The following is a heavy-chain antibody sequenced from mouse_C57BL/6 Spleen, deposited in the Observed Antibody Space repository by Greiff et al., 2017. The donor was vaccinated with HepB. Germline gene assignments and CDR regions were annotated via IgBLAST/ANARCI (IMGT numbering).Heavy chain of an antibody. V-gene: IGHV1-18*01. CDR1: GYTFTDYN. J-gene: IGHJ3*01. D-gene: IGHD1-1*01. CDR3: ARRYYGSSSWFAY. CDR2: INPNNGGT. Sequence: VQLQQSGPELVKPGASVKIPCKASGYTFTDYNMDWVKQSHGKSLEWIGDINPNNGGTIYNQKFKGKATLTVDKSSSTAYMELRSLTSEDTAVYYCARRYYGSSSWFAYWGQGTLVTVSA.